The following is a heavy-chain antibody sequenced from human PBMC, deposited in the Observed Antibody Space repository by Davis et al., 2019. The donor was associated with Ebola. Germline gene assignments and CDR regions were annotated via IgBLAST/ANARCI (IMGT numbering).Heavy chain of an antibody. CDR1: GYTFTSYA. D-gene: IGHD2-15*01. CDR2: INAGNGNT. Sequence: AASVKVSCKASGYTFTSYAVHWVRQAPGQRLEWMGWINAGNGNTKYSQKFQGRVTITRDTSASTAYMELSSLRSEDTAVYYCARGGGRYCSGGSCILVHFDYWGQGTLVTVSS. CDR3: ARGGGRYCSGGSCILVHFDY. V-gene: IGHV1-3*01. J-gene: IGHJ4*02.